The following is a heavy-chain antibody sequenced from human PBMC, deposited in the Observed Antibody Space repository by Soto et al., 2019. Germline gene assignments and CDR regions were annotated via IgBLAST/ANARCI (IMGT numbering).Heavy chain of an antibody. CDR1: GGSISSYY. J-gene: IGHJ6*03. CDR3: ARFGYYGSGSYGYYYYYMDV. V-gene: IGHV4-59*01. D-gene: IGHD3-10*01. Sequence: SETLSLTCTVSGGSISSYYWSWIRQPPGKGLEWIGYIYYSGSTNYNPSLKSRVTISVDTSKNQFSLKLSSVTAADTAVYYCARFGYYGSGSYGYYYYYMDVWGKGTTVTVSS. CDR2: IYYSGST.